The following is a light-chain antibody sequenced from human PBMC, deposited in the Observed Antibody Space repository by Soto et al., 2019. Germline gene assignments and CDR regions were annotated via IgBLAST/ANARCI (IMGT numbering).Light chain of an antibody. Sequence: EIVWTQSPATLSWSPGERATLSCRASQSVSSYLAWYQQKPGQAPRLLIYDASNRATGIPARFSGSGSGTDFTLTLNSLEPEDSAVFYCQQRSNWPSITFGQGTRLEIK. J-gene: IGKJ5*01. CDR1: QSVSSY. CDR2: DAS. CDR3: QQRSNWPSIT. V-gene: IGKV3-11*01.